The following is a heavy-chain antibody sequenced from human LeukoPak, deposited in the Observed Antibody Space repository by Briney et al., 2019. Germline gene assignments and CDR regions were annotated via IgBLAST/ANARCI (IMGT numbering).Heavy chain of an antibody. CDR1: GYTFTDYY. CDR2: ISPNSGST. V-gene: IGHV1-2*02. Sequence: ASVKVSCKASGYTFTDYYIYWVRQAPGQGLEWMGWISPNSGSTNYAQKFQGRVTMTRDTSITTAYMELSGLRSDDTAMYYCARGEIPFDWFDPWGQGTLVTISS. J-gene: IGHJ5*02. CDR3: ARGEIPFDWFDP.